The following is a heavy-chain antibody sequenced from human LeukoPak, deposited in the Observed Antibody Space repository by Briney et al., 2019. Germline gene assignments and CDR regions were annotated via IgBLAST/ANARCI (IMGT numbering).Heavy chain of an antibody. Sequence: PSETLSLTRAVYVGSFSGYYWSWIRQPPGKGLEWIGEINHSGSTNYNPSLKSRVTISVDTSKNQFYLKLSSVTAADTAVYYGARAMTECGSGSYYNDYWGRGTLVTVSS. CDR3: ARAMTECGSGSYYNDY. J-gene: IGHJ4*02. CDR2: INHSGST. V-gene: IGHV4-34*01. D-gene: IGHD3-10*01. CDR1: VGSFSGYY.